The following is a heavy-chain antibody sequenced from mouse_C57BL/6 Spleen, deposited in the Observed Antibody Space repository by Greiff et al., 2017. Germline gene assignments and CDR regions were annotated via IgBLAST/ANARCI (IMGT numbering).Heavy chain of an antibody. Sequence: VQLKESVAELVRPGASVKLSCTASGFNIKNTYMHLVKQRPEQGLEWIGRIDPANGNTKYAPKFQGKATITADTSSNTASLQLSSLTSEDTAIYYCARYSGDYDVNYFDYWGQGTTLTVSS. CDR2: IDPANGNT. CDR1: GFNIKNTY. CDR3: ARYSGDYDVNYFDY. D-gene: IGHD2-4*01. J-gene: IGHJ2*01. V-gene: IGHV14-3*01.